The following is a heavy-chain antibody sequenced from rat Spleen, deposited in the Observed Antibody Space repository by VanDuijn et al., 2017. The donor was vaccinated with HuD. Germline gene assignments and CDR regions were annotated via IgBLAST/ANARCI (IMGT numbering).Heavy chain of an antibody. D-gene: IGHD1-1*01. CDR1: GFTFNNYD. V-gene: IGHV5-31*01. CDR3: TRENYYSGDY. J-gene: IGHJ2*01. CDR2: IIDTGGRT. Sequence: EVQLVESGGGLVQPGRSLKLSCVASGFTFNNYDMAWVRQAPGKGLEWVASIIDTGGRTYYPDSVKGRFTISRENAQNTLYLQMNSLRSEDTATYYCTRENYYSGDYWGQGVMVTVSS.